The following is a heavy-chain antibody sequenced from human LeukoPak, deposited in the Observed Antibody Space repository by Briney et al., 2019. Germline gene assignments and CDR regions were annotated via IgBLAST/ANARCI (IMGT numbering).Heavy chain of an antibody. J-gene: IGHJ4*02. D-gene: IGHD6-13*01. CDR1: GGSFSGYY. V-gene: IGHV4-59*08. CDR3: ARLGIAAAGTSQYFDY. CDR2: IYYSGST. Sequence: PSETLSLTCAVYGGSFSGYYWSWLRQPPGKGLEWIGYIYYSGSTNYKPSLKSRVTISVDTSKNQFSLKLSSVTAADTAVYYCARLGIAAAGTSQYFDYWGQGTLVTVSS.